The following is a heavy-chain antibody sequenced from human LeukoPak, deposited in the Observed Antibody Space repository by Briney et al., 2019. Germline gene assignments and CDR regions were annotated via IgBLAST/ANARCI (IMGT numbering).Heavy chain of an antibody. CDR2: INSADDVQ. D-gene: IGHD4-17*01. J-gene: IGHJ4*02. V-gene: IGHV3-48*03. CDR1: FSLRSSD. Sequence: GGSLRLSCGFSLRSSDLNWVRQAPGKGPEWVAHINSADDVQSYTESVRGRFTMSRDNAKDLLYLQMNSLRDEDTAVYYCARGTVTAPDYWGQGTLVTVSS. CDR3: ARGTVTAPDY.